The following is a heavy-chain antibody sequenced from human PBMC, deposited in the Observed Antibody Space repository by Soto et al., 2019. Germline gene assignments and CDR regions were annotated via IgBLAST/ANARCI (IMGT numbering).Heavy chain of an antibody. Sequence: QITLKESGPTLVKPTQTLTLTCTFSGLSLSTTGVGVGWIRQPPGKALEWLALIYWDDDKRYSPSLKSRLTITKDTSTHPXXLXMXXMDPVDTATYYCVQSRCGGDCLQSYSSHSYYGLDVWGQGTTVTVSS. CDR2: IYWDDDK. J-gene: IGHJ6*02. CDR3: VQSRCGGDCLQSYSSHSYYGLDV. D-gene: IGHD2-21*02. CDR1: GLSLSTTGVG. V-gene: IGHV2-5*02.